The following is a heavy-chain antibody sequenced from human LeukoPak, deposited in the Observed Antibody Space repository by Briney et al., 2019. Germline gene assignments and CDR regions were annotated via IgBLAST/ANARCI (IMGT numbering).Heavy chain of an antibody. J-gene: IGHJ4*02. D-gene: IGHD1-26*01. V-gene: IGHV4-31*03. Sequence: SQTLSLTCTVSGGSISSGGYYWSWIRQHPGRGLEWIGYIYYSGSTYYNPSLKSRVTISADTSKNQCSLKLSSVTAADTAVYYCARDSFLVGVVDYWGQGTLVTVSS. CDR1: GGSISSGGYY. CDR2: IYYSGST. CDR3: ARDSFLVGVVDY.